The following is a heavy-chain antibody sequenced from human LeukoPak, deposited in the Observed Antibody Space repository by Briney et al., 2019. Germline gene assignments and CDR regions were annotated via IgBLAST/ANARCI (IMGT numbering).Heavy chain of an antibody. Sequence: PSETLSLTCIVSGGSLSSSSYYWGWIRQPPGKGLEWIGSIYYSGTTYYNPSLKSRVTISVDTSKNQFSLKLSSVTAADTAVYYCARDGYSYGFDPWGQGTLVTVSS. D-gene: IGHD5-18*01. V-gene: IGHV4-39*02. J-gene: IGHJ5*02. CDR1: GGSLSSSSYY. CDR3: ARDGYSYGFDP. CDR2: IYYSGTT.